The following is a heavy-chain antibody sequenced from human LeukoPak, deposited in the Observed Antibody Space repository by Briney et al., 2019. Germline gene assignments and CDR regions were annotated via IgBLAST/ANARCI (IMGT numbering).Heavy chain of an antibody. V-gene: IGHV4-39*01. CDR1: GGSISSSSYY. J-gene: IGHJ4*02. CDR2: IYYSGST. Sequence: SSETLSLTCTVSGGSISSSSYYWGWIRQPPGKGLEWIGSIYYSGSTYYNPSLKSRVTISEDTSKNQFSLKLSSVTAADTAVYYCARHKGEQQLVSDFDYWGQGTLVTVSS. CDR3: ARHKGEQQLVSDFDY. D-gene: IGHD6-13*01.